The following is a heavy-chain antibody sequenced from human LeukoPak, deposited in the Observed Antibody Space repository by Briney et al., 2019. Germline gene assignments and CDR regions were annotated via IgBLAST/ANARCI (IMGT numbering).Heavy chain of an antibody. CDR3: AKRIYYFDY. J-gene: IGHJ4*02. CDR1: GFTFSSYV. CDR2: ISGSGGST. Sequence: GGSLRLSCVASGFTFSSYVMSWVRQAPGKGLEWVSAISGSGGSTYYADSVKGRFTISRDNSKNTLYLQMNSLRAEDTVVYYCAKRIYYFDYWGQGTLVTVSS. V-gene: IGHV3-23*01.